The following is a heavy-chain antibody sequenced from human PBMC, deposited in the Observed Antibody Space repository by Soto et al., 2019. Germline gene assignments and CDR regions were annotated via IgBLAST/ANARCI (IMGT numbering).Heavy chain of an antibody. CDR1: GGSISSYY. J-gene: IGHJ4*02. Sequence: PSETLSLTCTVSGGSISSYYWSWIRQPPGKGLEWIGYIYYSGSTNYNPSLKSRVTISVDTSKNQFSLKLSSVTAADTAVYYCARRYSSSWYAPGAPYYFDYWGQGTLVTVSS. CDR2: IYYSGST. V-gene: IGHV4-59*08. D-gene: IGHD6-13*01. CDR3: ARRYSSSWYAPGAPYYFDY.